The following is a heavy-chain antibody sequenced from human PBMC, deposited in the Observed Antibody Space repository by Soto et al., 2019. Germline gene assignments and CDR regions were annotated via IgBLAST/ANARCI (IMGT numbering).Heavy chain of an antibody. CDR2: MNPKTGDS. J-gene: IGHJ5*02. Sequence: QVQLVQSGAEVKKPGASVKVSCKASGYTFTSNDIYWLRQASGQGPEWMGWMNPKTGDSNSAEKFQGRLRMTRNTSTNTAYMERSSLTSEDTAVYYCARGRHGGGIKRSWFDPWGHGTLVTVST. CDR1: GYTFTSND. V-gene: IGHV1-8*01. CDR3: ARGRHGGGIKRSWFDP. D-gene: IGHD1-1*01.